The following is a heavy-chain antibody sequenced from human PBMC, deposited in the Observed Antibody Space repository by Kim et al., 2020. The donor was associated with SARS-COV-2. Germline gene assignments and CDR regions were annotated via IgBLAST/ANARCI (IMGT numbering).Heavy chain of an antibody. CDR3: AREMEVVVPAAISRYAFDI. CDR2: INTNTGNP. J-gene: IGHJ3*02. Sequence: ASVKVSCKASGYTFTSYAMNWVRQAPGQGLEWMGWINTNTGNPTYAQGFTGRFVFSLDTSVSTAYLQISSLKAEDTAVYYCAREMEVVVPAAISRYAFDIWGQGTMVTVSS. D-gene: IGHD2-2*02. CDR1: GYTFTSYA. V-gene: IGHV7-4-1*02.